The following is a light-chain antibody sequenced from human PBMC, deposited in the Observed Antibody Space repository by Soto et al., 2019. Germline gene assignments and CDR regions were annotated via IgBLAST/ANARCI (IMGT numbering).Light chain of an antibody. J-gene: IGLJ1*01. V-gene: IGLV1-47*02. CDR2: SNN. CDR3: VAWDDSLSGYV. CDR1: SINIGLND. Sequence: QSVLTQPPSASGTPGQRVTISCSGSSINIGLNDVYWYRQLPGTAPKLLIHSNNQRPSGVPERFSGSKSGTSASLALSGLRSEDESDYYCVAWDDSLSGYVFGTGTKVTVL.